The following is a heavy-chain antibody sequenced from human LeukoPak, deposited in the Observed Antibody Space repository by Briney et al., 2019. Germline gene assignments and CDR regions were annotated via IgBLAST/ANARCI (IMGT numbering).Heavy chain of an antibody. CDR1: GFTLSSYA. CDR2: ISGSGGST. V-gene: IGHV3-23*01. D-gene: IGHD2-2*01. Sequence: QTGGSLRLSCAASGFTLSSYAMSWVRQAPGKGLEWVSAISGSGGSTYYADSVKGRFTISRDNSKNTLYLQMNSLRAEDTAVYYCAKEYQLLHYYMDVWGKGTTVTVSS. CDR3: AKEYQLLHYYMDV. J-gene: IGHJ6*03.